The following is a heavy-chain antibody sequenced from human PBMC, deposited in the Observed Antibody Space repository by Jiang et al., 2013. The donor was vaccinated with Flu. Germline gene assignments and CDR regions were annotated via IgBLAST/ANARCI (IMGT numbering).Heavy chain of an antibody. D-gene: IGHD6-19*01. CDR1: GVSISSYY. Sequence: TVSGVSISSYYWSWIRQSPGTGLQWIGYISYSGTTNYNPSLKSRVTISVDTSKNQFSLKLNSVTAADTAVYYCGSTGYSSGWPTRYYFDYWGQGTLVTVSS. J-gene: IGHJ4*02. CDR2: ISYSGTT. CDR3: GSTGYSSGWPTRYYFDY. V-gene: IGHV4-59*01.